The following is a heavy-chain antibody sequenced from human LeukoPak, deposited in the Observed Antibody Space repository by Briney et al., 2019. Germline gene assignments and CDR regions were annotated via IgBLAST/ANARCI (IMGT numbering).Heavy chain of an antibody. J-gene: IGHJ4*02. CDR2: ITSGSSPI. CDR3: ARRAYGDDSFDY. D-gene: IGHD4-17*01. CDR1: GFTFKSYS. V-gene: IGHV3-48*02. Sequence: TGGSLRLSCAASGFTFKSYSMNWVRQAPGKGREWVSYITSGSSPIYYADSVKGRFTISRDNAKNSLYLQMNSLRDEDTAVYYCARRAYGDDSFDYWGQGTLVTVSS.